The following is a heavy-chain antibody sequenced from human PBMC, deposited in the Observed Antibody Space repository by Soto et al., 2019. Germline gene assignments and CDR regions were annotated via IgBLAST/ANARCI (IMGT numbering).Heavy chain of an antibody. CDR1: GFTFSSYA. CDR3: AKDLDWNDSSCLPRGLDRQDI. V-gene: IGHV3-23*01. Sequence: GGSLRLSCAASGFTFSSYAMSWVLQAPGKGLEWVSAISGSGGSTYYADSVKGRFTISRDNSKNTLYLQMNSLRAEDTAVYYCAKDLDWNDSSCLPRGLDRQDIWAQGTTVTVSS. J-gene: IGHJ6*02. CDR2: ISGSGGST. D-gene: IGHD1-1*01.